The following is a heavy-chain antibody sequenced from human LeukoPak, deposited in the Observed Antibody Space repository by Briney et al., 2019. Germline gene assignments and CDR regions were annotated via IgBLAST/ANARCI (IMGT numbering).Heavy chain of an antibody. Sequence: ASVKLSCKASGYTFTSYGISWVRQAPGQGLEWMGWISAYNGNTNYAKKPQGRVTMITDTSTSTAYTELRSLRCDAATAYYCSRSAAYLNYYDISGYWGQGTLVTVSS. D-gene: IGHD3-22*01. CDR3: SRSAAYLNYYDISGY. J-gene: IGHJ4*02. CDR2: ISAYNGNT. CDR1: GYTFTSYG. V-gene: IGHV1-18*01.